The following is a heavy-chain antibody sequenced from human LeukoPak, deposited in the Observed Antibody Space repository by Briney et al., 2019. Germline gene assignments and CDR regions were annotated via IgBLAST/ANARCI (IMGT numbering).Heavy chain of an antibody. CDR3: AREGWFDP. Sequence: ASVKVSFKASGYTFTSYDINWVRQPPGQGLEWMGWINTNTGNPTYAQGFTGRFVFSLDTSVSTAYLQIGSLKADDTAVYYCAREGWFDPWGQGTLVTVSS. J-gene: IGHJ5*02. CDR2: INTNTGNP. V-gene: IGHV7-4-1*01. CDR1: GYTFTSYD.